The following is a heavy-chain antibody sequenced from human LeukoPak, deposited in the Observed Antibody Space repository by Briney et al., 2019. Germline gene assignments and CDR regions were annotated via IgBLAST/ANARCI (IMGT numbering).Heavy chain of an antibody. CDR1: GGSISSYY. D-gene: IGHD3-16*01. CDR2: IYTSGST. V-gene: IGHV4-4*07. J-gene: IGHJ6*03. Sequence: SETLSLTCTVSGGSISSYYWSWIRQPAGKGLEWIGRIYTSGSTNYNPSLNSRVTMSVDTSKNQFSLKLSSVTAADTAVYYCARDVHDYVWGSPYYYYYMDVWGKGTTVTVSS. CDR3: ARDVHDYVWGSPYYYYYMDV.